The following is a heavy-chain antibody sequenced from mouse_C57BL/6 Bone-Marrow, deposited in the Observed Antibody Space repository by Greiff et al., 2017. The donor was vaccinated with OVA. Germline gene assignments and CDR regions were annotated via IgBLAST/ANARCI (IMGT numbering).Heavy chain of an antibody. V-gene: IGHV1-74*01. J-gene: IGHJ3*01. CDR3: AIRVWFAY. CDR1: GYTFTSYW. Sequence: VQLKQPGAELVKPGASVKVSCKASGYTFTSYWMHWVKQRPGQGLEWIGRINPSDSDTNYNQKFKGKATLTVDKSSSTAYMQLSSLTSEDSAVYYCAIRVWFAYWGQGTLVTVSA. CDR2: INPSDSDT.